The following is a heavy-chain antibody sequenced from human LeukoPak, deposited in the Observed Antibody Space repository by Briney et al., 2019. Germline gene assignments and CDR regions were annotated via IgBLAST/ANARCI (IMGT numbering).Heavy chain of an antibody. CDR2: INHSGST. D-gene: IGHD2-2*01. V-gene: IGHV4-34*01. CDR1: GGSYSGYF. J-gene: IGHJ4*02. Sequence: SETLSLTCAVYGGSYSGYFWSWIRQPPGKGLEWIGEINHSGSTNYNPSLKSRVTISVYTSKNQFSLKLSSVTAADTAVYYCARGAVVPAALDYWGQGTLVTVSS. CDR3: ARGAVVPAALDY.